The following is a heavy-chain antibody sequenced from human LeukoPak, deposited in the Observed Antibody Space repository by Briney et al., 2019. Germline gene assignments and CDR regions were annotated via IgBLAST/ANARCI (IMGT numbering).Heavy chain of an antibody. Sequence: ASVKVSCKASGYTFTGYYIHWVRQAPGQGLEWMGWINPNGGGTNYAQKFQGRVTMTRDTSISTAYMELSRLRSDDTAVYYCARNWPARGYSFDYYFDYWGQGTLVTVSS. CDR1: GYTFTGYY. D-gene: IGHD5-18*01. J-gene: IGHJ4*02. CDR3: ARNWPARGYSFDYYFDY. CDR2: INPNGGGT. V-gene: IGHV1-2*02.